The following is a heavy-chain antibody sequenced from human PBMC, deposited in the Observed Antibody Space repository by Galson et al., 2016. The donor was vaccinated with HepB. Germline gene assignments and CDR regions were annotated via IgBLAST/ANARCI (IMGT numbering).Heavy chain of an antibody. CDR2: MHHNGNT. Sequence: GYSISSGFNWGWIRAAPGKGLEWIGSMHHNGNTFCNPSVRSRVTISIDMSKNQFSLNLTSVTAADTAIYYCAREHWGHTIPDLWGQGTLVTVSS. J-gene: IGHJ5*02. D-gene: IGHD3-3*01. CDR3: AREHWGHTIPDL. V-gene: IGHV4-38-2*02. CDR1: GYSISSGFN.